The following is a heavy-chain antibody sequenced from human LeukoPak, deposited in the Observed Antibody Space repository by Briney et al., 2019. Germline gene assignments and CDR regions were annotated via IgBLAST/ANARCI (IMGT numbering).Heavy chain of an antibody. J-gene: IGHJ6*02. CDR3: ARGEYYYDSSGYYYYYYGMDV. V-gene: IGHV4-31*03. CDR2: IYYSGST. CDR1: GGSISSGGYY. Sequence: SETLSLTCTVSGGSISSGGYYWSWIRQHPGKGLEWIGYIYYSGSTYYNPSLKSRVTISVDTSKNQFSLKLSSVTAADTAVYYCARGEYYYDSSGYYYYYYGMDVWGQGTTVTVSS. D-gene: IGHD3-22*01.